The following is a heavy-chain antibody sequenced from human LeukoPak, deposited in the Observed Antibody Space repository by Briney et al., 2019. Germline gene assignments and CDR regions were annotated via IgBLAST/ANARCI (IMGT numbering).Heavy chain of an antibody. D-gene: IGHD3-22*01. CDR2: ISHTGDI. CDR3: ARSSGSYRPFDS. Sequence: PGGSLTLSCPASGFIFSNFEMNWLRQAPGKGLEWVSHISHTGDIKYAESVKGRFTISRNNSKNSQYLQMTSLRAEDTAVYYCARSSGSYRPFDSWGQGILVTVSS. V-gene: IGHV3-48*03. CDR1: GFIFSNFE. J-gene: IGHJ5*01.